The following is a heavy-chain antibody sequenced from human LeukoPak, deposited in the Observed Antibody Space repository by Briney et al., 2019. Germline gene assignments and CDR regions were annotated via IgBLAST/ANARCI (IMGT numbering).Heavy chain of an antibody. CDR1: RFTFSDYY. V-gene: IGHV3-11*04. CDR3: ARAMSITIFGVVTEDY. Sequence: PGGSLRLSCAASRFTFSDYYMSWIRQAPGKGLEWVSYISSSGSTIYYADSVKGRFTISRDNAKNSLYLQMNSLRAEDTAVYYCARAMSITIFGVVTEDYWGQGTLATVSS. CDR2: ISSSGSTI. J-gene: IGHJ4*02. D-gene: IGHD3-3*01.